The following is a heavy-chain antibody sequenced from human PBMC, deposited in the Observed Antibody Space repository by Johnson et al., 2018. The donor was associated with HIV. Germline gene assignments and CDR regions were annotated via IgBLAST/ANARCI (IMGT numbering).Heavy chain of an antibody. CDR2: ISGDTDTV. CDR1: GFTFSTYA. D-gene: IGHD1-1*01. J-gene: IGHJ3*02. V-gene: IGHV3-23*04. Sequence: VQLVESGGGVVQPGGSLRLSCAASGFTFSTYAIHWVRQAPGKGLEWVSGISGDTDTVYNADSVKGRFTISRDNSENTLSLHMNSLRAEDTAVYYCAKGPWNAPHAFHIWGQGTMVTVSS. CDR3: AKGPWNAPHAFHI.